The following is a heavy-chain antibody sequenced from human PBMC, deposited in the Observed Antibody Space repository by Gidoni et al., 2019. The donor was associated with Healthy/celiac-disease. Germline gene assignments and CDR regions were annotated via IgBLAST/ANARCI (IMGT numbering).Heavy chain of an antibody. CDR2: IYSGGST. CDR1: GFTVRSTY. J-gene: IGHJ6*03. D-gene: IGHD2-15*01. CDR3: AIDQRDRVGPNYYYYYMDV. V-gene: IGHV3-53*01. Sequence: EVQRVVSGGVLIQPGGYLRLSCAASGFTVRSTYMSWVRQAPGKGLEWVSVIYSGGSTYYADSVEGRFTISRDNSKNPLYLQMNGLRAEDTAVYYCAIDQRDRVGPNYYYYYMDVWGKGTTVTVSS.